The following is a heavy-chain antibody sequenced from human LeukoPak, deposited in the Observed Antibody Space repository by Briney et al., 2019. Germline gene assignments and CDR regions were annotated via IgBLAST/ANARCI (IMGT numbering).Heavy chain of an antibody. V-gene: IGHV4-31*03. CDR2: IYYSGST. Sequence: PSETLSLTCTVSGGSISSGGYYWSWIRQHPGKGLEWIGYIYYSGSTYYNPSLKSRVTMSLDTSENQFSLKLSSVTAADTAVYYCARYAVPAALYYFDYWGRGTLVTVSS. J-gene: IGHJ4*02. CDR3: ARYAVPAALYYFDY. D-gene: IGHD2-2*01. CDR1: GGSISSGGYY.